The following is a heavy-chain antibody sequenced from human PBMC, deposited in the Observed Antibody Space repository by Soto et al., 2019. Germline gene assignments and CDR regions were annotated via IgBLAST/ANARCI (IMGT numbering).Heavy chain of an antibody. J-gene: IGHJ5*02. CDR1: GYTLTELS. CDR2: ISAYNGNT. Sequence: ASVKVSCKVSGYTLTELSMHWVRQAPGKGLEWMGWISAYNGNTNYAQKLQGRVTMTTDTSTSTAYMELRSLRSDDTAVYYCASHYYDSSGYYINWFDPWGQGTLVTVSS. D-gene: IGHD3-22*01. V-gene: IGHV1-18*01. CDR3: ASHYYDSSGYYINWFDP.